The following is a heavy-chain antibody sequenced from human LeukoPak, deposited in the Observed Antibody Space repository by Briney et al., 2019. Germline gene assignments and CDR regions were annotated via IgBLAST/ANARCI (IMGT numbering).Heavy chain of an antibody. CDR2: ISGSGGST. D-gene: IGHD3-10*01. J-gene: IGHJ6*02. CDR1: GFTFSSYA. CDR3: AKVSVTMVRHYGMDV. V-gene: IGHV3-23*01. Sequence: GGSLRPSCAASGFTFSSYAMSWVRQAPGKGLEWVSAISGSGGSTYYADSVKGRFTISRDNSKNTLYLQMNSLRAEDTAVYYCAKVSVTMVRHYGMDVWGQGTTVTVSS.